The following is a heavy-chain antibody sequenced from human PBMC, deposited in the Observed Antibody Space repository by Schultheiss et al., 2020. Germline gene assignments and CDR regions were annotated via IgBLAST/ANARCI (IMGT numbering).Heavy chain of an antibody. V-gene: IGHV3-74*01. D-gene: IGHD2-2*01. J-gene: IGHJ6*02. CDR2: INSDGSST. Sequence: GGSLRLSCAASGFTFSSYWMHWVRQAPGKGLVWVSRINSDGSSTSYADSVKGRFTISRDNSKNTLYLQMNSLRAEDTAVYYCAKDGVGHNCSSTSCFKGMDVWGQGTTVTVSS. CDR1: GFTFSSYW. CDR3: AKDGVGHNCSSTSCFKGMDV.